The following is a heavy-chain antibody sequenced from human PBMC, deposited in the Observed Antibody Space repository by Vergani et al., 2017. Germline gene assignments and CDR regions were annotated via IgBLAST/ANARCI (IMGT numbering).Heavy chain of an antibody. J-gene: IGHJ5*02. CDR1: GYTFTSYY. CDR3: ARGRFRGVAATSWFDP. CDR2: INPSGGST. Sequence: QVQLVQSGAEVKKPGASVKVSCKASGYTFTSYYMHWVRQAPGQGLEWMGIINPSGGSTSYAQKFQGRVTMTRDTSTSTGYMELSSLRSEDTAVYYCARGRFRGVAATSWFDPWGQGTLVTVSS. V-gene: IGHV1-46*03. D-gene: IGHD2-15*01.